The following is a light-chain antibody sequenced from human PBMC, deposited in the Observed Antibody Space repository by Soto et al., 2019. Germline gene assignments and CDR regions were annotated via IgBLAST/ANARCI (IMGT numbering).Light chain of an antibody. CDR2: DAS. J-gene: IGKJ2*01. CDR3: HQYNSYSSFT. Sequence: DIQMTQSPSTLSASVGDRVTITCRASQSISSWLAWYQQKPGKAPKVLIYDASSLESGVPSRFSGSGSGTEFTLTISSLQPDNFATYYCHQYNSYSSFTFGQGPRLEIK. CDR1: QSISSW. V-gene: IGKV1-5*01.